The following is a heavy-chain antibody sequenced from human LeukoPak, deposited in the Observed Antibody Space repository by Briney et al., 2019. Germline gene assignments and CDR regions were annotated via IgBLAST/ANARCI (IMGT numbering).Heavy chain of an antibody. D-gene: IGHD2-15*01. V-gene: IGHV3-7*05. CDR2: IRQDGSEK. J-gene: IGHJ4*02. CDR3: ARSGLSCSGGSCYSGYFDY. CDR1: GFTFSSYW. Sequence: TGGSLRLSCVASGFTFSSYWMTWVRQAPGKGLEWVANIRQDGSEKYYVDSVKGRFTISRDNAKNSLYLQMNSLRAEDTAVYYWARSGLSCSGGSCYSGYFDYWGQGTLVTVSS.